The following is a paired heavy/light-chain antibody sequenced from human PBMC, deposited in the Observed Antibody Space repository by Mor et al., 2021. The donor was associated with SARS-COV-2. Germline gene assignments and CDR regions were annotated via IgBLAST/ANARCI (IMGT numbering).Light chain of an antibody. V-gene: IGLV3-1*01. CDR1: RLGDRY. Sequence: SYDLTQPPSVSVSPGQTATITCSGDRLGDRYTSWYQQRPGQSPFLLIYQDDKRPSGIPERFSGSNSGDTATLTISGTQAMDEADYYCQAWHRSTVVFGGGSKLTVL. J-gene: IGLJ2*01. CDR3: QAWHRSTVV. CDR2: QDD.
Heavy chain of an antibody. CDR2: IRSKTDGGTT. D-gene: IGHD3-10*01. J-gene: IGHJ4*02. CDR3: TTNSGRFGEMLTRYFDH. Sequence: EVQLVESGGALVKPGESLRLSCAASGFTFSNGWMNWVRQAPGKGLEWVGQIRSKTDGGTTDYAAPVKGRFTISRDDSKNTLYLQLNSLKTEDTAVYFCTTNSGRFGEMLTRYFDHWGQGTLLTVSS. CDR1: GFTFSNGW. V-gene: IGHV3-15*02.